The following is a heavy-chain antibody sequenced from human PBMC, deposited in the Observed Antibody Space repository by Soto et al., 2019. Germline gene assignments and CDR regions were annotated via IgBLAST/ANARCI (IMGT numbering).Heavy chain of an antibody. V-gene: IGHV3-23*01. D-gene: IGHD6-13*01. CDR1: GFTFSSYA. J-gene: IGHJ6*02. Sequence: PVGSLRLSCAASGFTFSSYAMSWVRQAPGKGLEWVSAISGSGGSTYYADSVKGRFTISRDNSKNTLYLQMNSLRAEDTAVYYCAKDILRGSPKLAYSSIGRYYYGMDVWGQGTTVTVSS. CDR3: AKDILRGSPKLAYSSIGRYYYGMDV. CDR2: ISGSGGST.